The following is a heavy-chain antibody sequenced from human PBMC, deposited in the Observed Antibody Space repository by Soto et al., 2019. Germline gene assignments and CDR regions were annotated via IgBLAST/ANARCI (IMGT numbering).Heavy chain of an antibody. D-gene: IGHD3-3*01. CDR1: GYTFTNYA. CDR2: INAGNGNT. CDR3: ARDQSLDRNYYYGIDV. Sequence: ASVKVSCKASGYTFTNYAMHWVRQAPGQRLEWMGWINAGNGNTKYSQKLQGRVTMTRDTSTSTVYMELSSLRSDDTAVYYCARDQSLDRNYYYGIDVWGQGTSVTVSS. V-gene: IGHV1-3*01. J-gene: IGHJ6*02.